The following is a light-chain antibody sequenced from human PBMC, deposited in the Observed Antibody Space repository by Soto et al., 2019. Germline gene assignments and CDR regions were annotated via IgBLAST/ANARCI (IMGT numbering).Light chain of an antibody. CDR1: SSSIGAGYD. CDR3: QSYDSSLSGLV. J-gene: IGLJ1*01. CDR2: GNS. Sequence: QAVVTQPPSVSGAPGQRVTISCTGSSSSIGAGYDVHWYQQLPGTAPKLLIYGNSNRPSGVPDRFSGSKSGTSASLAITGLQAEDESDYYCQSYDSSLSGLVFGTGTKLTVL. V-gene: IGLV1-40*01.